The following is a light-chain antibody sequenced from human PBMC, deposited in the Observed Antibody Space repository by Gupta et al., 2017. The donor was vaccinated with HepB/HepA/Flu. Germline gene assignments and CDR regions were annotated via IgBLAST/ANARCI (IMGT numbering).Light chain of an antibody. J-gene: IGKJ5*01. V-gene: IGKV1-39*01. CDR1: QSISNY. Sequence: IRLTQSPSSRSASVGERVTITCRTSQSISNYLNWYQQKPGKAPKVLIYAASSLQSGVPSRFSGSGSGTDFTLTISSVQPEDLATYYCQQSNSAPITFGQGTRLEIK. CDR2: AAS. CDR3: QQSNSAPIT.